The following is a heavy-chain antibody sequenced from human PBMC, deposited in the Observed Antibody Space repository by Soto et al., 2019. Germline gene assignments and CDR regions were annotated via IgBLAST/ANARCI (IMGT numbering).Heavy chain of an antibody. D-gene: IGHD4-17*01. Sequence: GSLRLSCAASGXTVSSYAMGWVRQAPGKGLEWVSAVSGSGGTTYYADSVKGRFTSSRDDSKNTLYLKLNSLRAEDTAVYYFVDDYDFGYWGQGTLAPVSS. CDR2: VSGSGGTT. CDR1: GXTVSSYA. V-gene: IGHV3-23*01. J-gene: IGHJ4*02. CDR3: VDDYDFGY.